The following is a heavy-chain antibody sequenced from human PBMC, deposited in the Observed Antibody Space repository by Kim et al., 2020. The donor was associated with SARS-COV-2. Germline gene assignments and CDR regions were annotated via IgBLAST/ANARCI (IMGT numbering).Heavy chain of an antibody. CDR2: IDSSGRVI. V-gene: IGHV3-48*03. CDR1: GFSFSSYE. D-gene: IGHD1-26*01. J-gene: IGHJ4*01. Sequence: GGSLRLSCAASGFSFSSYEMTWVRQAPGKGLEWVSHIDSSGRVIYYADSVKGRFTISRDNAKNSLYLQMNSLRAEDTAIYYCARDLRVGAVNFDYWGHGTLVTVSS. CDR3: ARDLRVGAVNFDY.